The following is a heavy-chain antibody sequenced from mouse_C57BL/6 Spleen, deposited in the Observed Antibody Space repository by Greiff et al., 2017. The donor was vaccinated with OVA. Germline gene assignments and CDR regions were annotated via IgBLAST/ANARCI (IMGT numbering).Heavy chain of an antibody. Sequence: DVMLVESGGGLVKPGGSLKLSCAASGFTFSDYGMHWVRQAPEKGLEWVAYISSGSSTIYYADTVKGRFTISRDNAKNTLFLQMTSLRSEDTAMYYCARLFLTGRTYAMDYWGQGTSVTVSS. CDR2: ISSGSSTI. V-gene: IGHV5-17*01. CDR3: ARLFLTGRTYAMDY. J-gene: IGHJ4*01. D-gene: IGHD4-1*01. CDR1: GFTFSDYG.